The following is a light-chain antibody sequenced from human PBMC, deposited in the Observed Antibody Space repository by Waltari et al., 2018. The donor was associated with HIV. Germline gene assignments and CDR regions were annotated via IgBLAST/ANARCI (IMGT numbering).Light chain of an antibody. V-gene: IGLV1-40*01. CDR2: DNI. Sequence: QSVLAQPPSVSGASGQSVTISCTGSRSNLGAGYDVHCYQQVPGKAPRLLIYDNINRPLGVPDRFSGSKSATSASLAITGLLAEDEADYYCQSHDSSLSGSLFGCGTKLTVL. CDR3: QSHDSSLSGSL. J-gene: IGLJ2*01. CDR1: RSNLGAGYD.